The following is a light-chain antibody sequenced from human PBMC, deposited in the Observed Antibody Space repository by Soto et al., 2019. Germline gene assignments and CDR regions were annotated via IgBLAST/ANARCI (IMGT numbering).Light chain of an antibody. J-gene: IGKJ4*01. Sequence: QSPVILSCYQTYSVPLSCRASQSVTSKLSWYQQKPGQAPRLLIYGASTRATGIPPRFRGSGSGTEFTLTISSLQSEDFAVYCCQQYNNSTSTFGGGTKVDIK. V-gene: IGKV3-15*01. CDR3: QQYNNSTST. CDR1: QSVTSK. CDR2: GAS.